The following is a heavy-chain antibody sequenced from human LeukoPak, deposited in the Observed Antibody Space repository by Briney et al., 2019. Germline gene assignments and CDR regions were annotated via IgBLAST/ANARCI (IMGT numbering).Heavy chain of an antibody. CDR3: ARGRYFDY. J-gene: IGHJ4*02. V-gene: IGHV3-30*08. CDR2: ISYDGRNK. CDR1: AFTFGSYA. Sequence: PGGSLRLSCAASAFTFGSYAMHWVRQAPGKGLEWVAVISYDGRNKYYADSVKGRFTISRDNSKNTLYLQMNSLRAEDTAVYYCARGRYFDYWGQGTLVTVSS.